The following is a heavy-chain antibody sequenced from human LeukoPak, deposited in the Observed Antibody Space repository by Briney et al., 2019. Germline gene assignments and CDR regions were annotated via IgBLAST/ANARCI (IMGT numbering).Heavy chain of an antibody. CDR1: GGSFSGSYY. CDR3: ARAPWAYGNYVHAFDI. Sequence: SETLSLTCTVSGGSFSGSYYWGWIRQPPGKGLEWIGSIYSGGRIYYNPSLKSRVTISVDTSKNHFSLKLTSVTAAETAVYYCARAPWAYGNYVHAFDIWGQGTMVTVSS. D-gene: IGHD4-11*01. V-gene: IGHV4-39*07. J-gene: IGHJ3*02. CDR2: IYSGGRI.